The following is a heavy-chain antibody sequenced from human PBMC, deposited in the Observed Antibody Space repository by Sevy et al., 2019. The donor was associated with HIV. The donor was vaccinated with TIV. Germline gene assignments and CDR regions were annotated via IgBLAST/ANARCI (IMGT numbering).Heavy chain of an antibody. D-gene: IGHD6-19*01. CDR2: INYSGIR. CDR3: AGPILTYNNGWSYYDY. J-gene: IGHJ4*02. Sequence: SETLSLTCTVSGASISSSRYYWGWIRQSPGKGLEWIASINYSGIRFYNPSLKSRITISADTSKNQFSLDLNSVTAADTAIYYCAGPILTYNNGWSYYDYWGQGTVVTVSS. CDR1: GASISSSRYY. V-gene: IGHV4-39*01.